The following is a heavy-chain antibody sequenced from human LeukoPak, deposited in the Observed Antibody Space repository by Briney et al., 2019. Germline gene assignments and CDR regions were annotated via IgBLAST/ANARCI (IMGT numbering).Heavy chain of an antibody. CDR1: GYTFTNYY. D-gene: IGHD1-26*01. CDR2: INPRDGGT. Sequence: GASVKVSCKASGYTFTNYYMHWVRQAPGQGLEWMGIINPRDGGTQYAQNLQGRVTMTRDMPTSTVYMHLSSLRSDDTAVYFCTRSGIVGAPGDFDYWGQGTLVTVSS. CDR3: TRSGIVGAPGDFDY. V-gene: IGHV1-46*03. J-gene: IGHJ4*02.